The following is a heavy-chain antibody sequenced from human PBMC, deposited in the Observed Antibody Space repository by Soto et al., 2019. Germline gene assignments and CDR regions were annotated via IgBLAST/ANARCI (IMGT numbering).Heavy chain of an antibody. CDR2: ISGSGSST. V-gene: IGHV3-23*01. D-gene: IGHD3-3*01. Sequence: GSMRLSCAASGFNFRSYAMSWVRQAPGKGLEWVSVISGSGSSTYYADSVKGRFTISRDNSKKTLYVQMNSLRAEDTAVYYCAKMRDFWSGSPTYHFDYWGQGT. J-gene: IGHJ4*02. CDR3: AKMRDFWSGSPTYHFDY. CDR1: GFNFRSYA.